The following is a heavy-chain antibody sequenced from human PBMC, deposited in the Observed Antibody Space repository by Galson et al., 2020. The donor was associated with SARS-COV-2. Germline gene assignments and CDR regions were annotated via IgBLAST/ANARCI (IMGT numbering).Heavy chain of an antibody. J-gene: IGHJ6*02. CDR2: IIPIFGTA. Sequence: SVKVSCKASGGTFSSYAISWVRQAPGQGLEWMGGIIPIFGTANYAQKFQGRVTITADESTSTAYMELSSLRSEDTAVYYCARTHLTIFGTYYYYGMDVWGQGTTVTVSS. V-gene: IGHV1-69*13. CDR1: GGTFSSYA. D-gene: IGHD3-3*01. CDR3: ARTHLTIFGTYYYYGMDV.